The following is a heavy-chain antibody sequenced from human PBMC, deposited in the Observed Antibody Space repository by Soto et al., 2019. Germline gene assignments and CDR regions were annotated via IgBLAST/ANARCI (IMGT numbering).Heavy chain of an antibody. CDR2: MNPNSGDT. J-gene: IGHJ4*01. CDR3: ARGYYGDCDY. CDR1: GYTFTSSD. D-gene: IGHD4-17*01. V-gene: IGHV1-8*01. Sequence: QVQLVQSGAEVKKPGASVKVSCKASGYTFTSSDINWVRQATGQGLEWMGWMNPNSGDTGYAQNFQGRVTMTRNTSIITAYLELNSLRAGDTAVYFCARGYYGDCDYWGHGTLVTVSS.